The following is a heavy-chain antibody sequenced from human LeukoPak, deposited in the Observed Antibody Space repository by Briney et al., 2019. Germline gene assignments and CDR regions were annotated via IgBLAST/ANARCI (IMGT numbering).Heavy chain of an antibody. V-gene: IGHV4-34*01. CDR3: ARGLITFRTGYYYDSSGYYGYFDY. CDR2: INHSGST. J-gene: IGHJ4*02. Sequence: SETLSLTCAVYGGSFSGYYWSWIRQPPGKGLEWIGEINHSGSTNYNPSLKSRVTISVDTSKNQFSLKLRSVTAADTAVYYCARGLITFRTGYYYDSSGYYGYFDYWGQGTLVTVSS. D-gene: IGHD3-22*01. CDR1: GGSFSGYY.